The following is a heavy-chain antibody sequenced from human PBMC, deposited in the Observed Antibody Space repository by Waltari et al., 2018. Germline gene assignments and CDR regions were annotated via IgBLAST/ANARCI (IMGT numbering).Heavy chain of an antibody. CDR2: IYYSGRT. D-gene: IGHD4-17*01. CDR3: ARWGDDYGDYGDAFDI. J-gene: IGHJ3*02. Sequence: QVQLQESGPGLVKPSETLSLPCTVSGGSISSYYWSWIRQPPGKGLEWIGYIYYSGRTNYTPSLKSRVTISVDTSKNQFSLKLSSVTAEDTAVYYCARWGDDYGDYGDAFDIWGQGTMVTVSS. V-gene: IGHV4-59*01. CDR1: GGSISSYY.